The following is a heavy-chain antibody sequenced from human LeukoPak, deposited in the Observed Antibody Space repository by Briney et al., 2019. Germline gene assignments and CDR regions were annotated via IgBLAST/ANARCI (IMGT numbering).Heavy chain of an antibody. CDR1: GFTFSSYW. J-gene: IGHJ4*02. CDR2: IKQDGSEK. Sequence: PGGSLRLSCAASGFTFSSYWMSWVGQAPGKGLEWVANIKQDGSEKYYVDSVKGRFTISRDNAKNSLYLQMNSLRAEDTAVYYCARGSYGDYVRFDYWGQGTLVTVSS. D-gene: IGHD4-17*01. V-gene: IGHV3-7*01. CDR3: ARGSYGDYVRFDY.